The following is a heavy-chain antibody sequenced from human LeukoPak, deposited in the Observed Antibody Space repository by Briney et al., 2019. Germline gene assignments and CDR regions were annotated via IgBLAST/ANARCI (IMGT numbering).Heavy chain of an antibody. CDR3: AKETGRWELE. CDR1: GFTFSSYG. CDR2: ISNDGSNK. D-gene: IGHD1-26*01. Sequence: GRSLRLSCAASGFTFSSYGIHWVRQAPGKGLEWVAVISNDGSNKYYADSVKGRFTISRDNSKNTLYLQMNSLRAEDTAVYYCAKETGRWELEWGQGTLVTVSS. V-gene: IGHV3-30*18. J-gene: IGHJ4*02.